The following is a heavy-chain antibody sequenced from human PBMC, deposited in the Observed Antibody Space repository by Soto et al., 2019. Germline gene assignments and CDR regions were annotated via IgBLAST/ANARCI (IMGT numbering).Heavy chain of an antibody. V-gene: IGHV4-61*01. CDR2: VYHTGRT. D-gene: IGHD3-3*01. CDR1: GGSFKSGSYS. J-gene: IGHJ4*02. Sequence: SETLSLTCTVSGGSFKSGSYSWSWIRQPPGKGLEWIGYVYHTGRTSYNPSLKSRVSISMDTSKNQFSLNLDSVTAAGTAVHFCVRDFAYFDSWGQGTMVTVSS. CDR3: VRDFAYFDS.